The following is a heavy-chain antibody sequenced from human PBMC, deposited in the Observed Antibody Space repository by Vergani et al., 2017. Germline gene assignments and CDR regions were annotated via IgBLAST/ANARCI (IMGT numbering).Heavy chain of an antibody. V-gene: IGHV1-69*12. D-gene: IGHD3-16*01. Sequence: QVQLVQSGAEVKKPGSSVKVSCKVSGGTFGNYAVGWVRQAPGQGLEWVGGIIPIFGTPNYEQRYQDRVTITADESTNPVYMDNSSLRSEDTAIYYCSIDPREGPLGNFPMLLYWGQGTLVTVSS. CDR1: GGTFGNYA. J-gene: IGHJ4*02. CDR2: IIPIFGTP. CDR3: SIDPREGPLGNFPMLLY.